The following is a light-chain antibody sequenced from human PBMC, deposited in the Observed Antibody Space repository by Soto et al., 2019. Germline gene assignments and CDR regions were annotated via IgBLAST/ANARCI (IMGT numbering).Light chain of an antibody. CDR3: QQYKNWPLLA. Sequence: EIVMTQSPATLSVSPGERATLSCRASQSVSSNLAWYQQKPGQVPRLLIYGASTRATGIPARFSGSGSGTEFTLTISSLQSEDFAIYYCQQYKNWPLLAFGGGTKVEVK. CDR1: QSVSSN. V-gene: IGKV3-15*01. J-gene: IGKJ4*01. CDR2: GAS.